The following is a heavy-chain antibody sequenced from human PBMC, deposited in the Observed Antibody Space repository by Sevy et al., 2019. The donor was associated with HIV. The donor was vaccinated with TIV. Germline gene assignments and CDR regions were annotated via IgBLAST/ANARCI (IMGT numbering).Heavy chain of an antibody. J-gene: IGHJ4*02. D-gene: IGHD2-21*01. Sequence: GGSLRLSCAASGDTFADAWMSWVRQAPGKGLEWIGRIKSKGAGETKDNAVPVHARFTRSTDDSKSTVYLQMNSLKSEDTAVYFCNWLGEFWGGDCSSSWGQGTLVTVSS. CDR3: NWLGEFWGGDCSSS. CDR2: IKSKGAGETK. CDR1: GDTFADAW. V-gene: IGHV3-15*01.